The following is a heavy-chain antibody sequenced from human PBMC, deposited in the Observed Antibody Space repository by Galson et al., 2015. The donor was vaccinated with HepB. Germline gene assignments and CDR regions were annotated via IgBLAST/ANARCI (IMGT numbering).Heavy chain of an antibody. J-gene: IGHJ2*01. CDR3: ARSGYSSDWYPWYFDL. D-gene: IGHD6-19*01. V-gene: IGHV2-70*04. Sequence: PALVKPTQTLTLTCTFSGFSLSTTEMRVSWIRQPPGKALEWLARIDWDDDKFYSTSLKTRLTISKDTSKNQVVLKMTNMDPVDTATYYCARSGYSSDWYPWYFDLCGRATLVTVSS. CDR2: IDWDDDK. CDR1: GFSLSTTEMR.